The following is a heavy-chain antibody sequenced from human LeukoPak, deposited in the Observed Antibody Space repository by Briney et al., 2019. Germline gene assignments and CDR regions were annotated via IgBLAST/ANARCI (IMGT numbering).Heavy chain of an antibody. CDR1: GFTFSCYA. V-gene: IGHV3-23*01. CDR3: AKAPLRCSSTSFYSEFQH. D-gene: IGHD2-2*01. CDR2: ISGSGGST. Sequence: GGSLRLSCAASGFTFSCYAMSWVRQAPGKGLEWVSAISGSGGSTYYADSVKGRFTISRDNSKNTLYLQMNSLRAEDTAVYYCAKAPLRCSSTSFYSEFQHWGEGTLVTVSS. J-gene: IGHJ1*01.